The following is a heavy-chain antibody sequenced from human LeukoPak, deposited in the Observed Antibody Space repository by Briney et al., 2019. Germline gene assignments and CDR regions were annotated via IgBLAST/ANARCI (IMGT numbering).Heavy chain of an antibody. CDR2: IRYDGSNK. CDR1: GFTFSSYG. Sequence: GGSLRLSCAASGFTFSSYGMHWVRQAPGKGLEWVAFIRYDGSNKYYADSVKGRFTISRDNSKNTLYLQMNSLRAEDTAVYYCAKDPIRYYDILTGYYNSPPDYWGQGTLATVSS. V-gene: IGHV3-30*02. J-gene: IGHJ4*02. D-gene: IGHD3-9*01. CDR3: AKDPIRYYDILTGYYNSPPDY.